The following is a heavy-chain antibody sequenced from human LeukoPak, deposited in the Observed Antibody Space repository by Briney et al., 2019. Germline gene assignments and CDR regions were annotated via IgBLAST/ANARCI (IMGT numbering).Heavy chain of an antibody. Sequence: PGGSLRLSCAASGFTFSSYWMHWVRQAPGKGLVWVSRINSDGSSTSYADSVKGRFTISRDNAKNTLYLQMNSLRAEDTAVYYCANLRGDFQHLVGAHRFDPWGQGTLVTVSS. CDR3: ANLRGDFQHLVGAHRFDP. CDR2: INSDGSST. D-gene: IGHD1-26*01. V-gene: IGHV3-74*01. CDR1: GFTFSSYW. J-gene: IGHJ5*02.